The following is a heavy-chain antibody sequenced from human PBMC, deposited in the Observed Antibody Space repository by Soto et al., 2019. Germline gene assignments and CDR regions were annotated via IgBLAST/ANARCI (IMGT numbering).Heavy chain of an antibody. CDR3: ARGGYYDNTWGKLSHYGLDV. J-gene: IGHJ6*02. CDR1: GYTFIRYG. D-gene: IGHD3-16*01. CDR2: ISPYNDYT. V-gene: IGHV1-18*01. Sequence: QVQLVQSAAEVKKPGASVRVSRKASGYTFIRYGIAWVRQAPGQGLEWMGWISPYNDYTIYAQKLQGRVTMTADTSTRTVYMELRGLKSDDTAVYSCARGGYYDNTWGKLSHYGLDVWGQGTSVTVSS.